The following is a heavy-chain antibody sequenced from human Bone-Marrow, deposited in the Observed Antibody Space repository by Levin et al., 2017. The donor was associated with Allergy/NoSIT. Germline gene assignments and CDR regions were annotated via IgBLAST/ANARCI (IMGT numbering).Heavy chain of an antibody. Sequence: GESLKISCTASGFTFGDYGMSWFRQAPGKGLEWVSFIRNKAYGGTTEYAASVKGRFTISRDDSEGIAYLEMNSLKTEDTAVYYCSRGLHCSSATCYLQNFDYWGQGTLVTVSS. CDR3: SRGLHCSSATCYLQNFDY. CDR1: GFTFGDYG. D-gene: IGHD2-2*01. J-gene: IGHJ4*02. CDR2: IRNKAYGGTT. V-gene: IGHV3-49*03.